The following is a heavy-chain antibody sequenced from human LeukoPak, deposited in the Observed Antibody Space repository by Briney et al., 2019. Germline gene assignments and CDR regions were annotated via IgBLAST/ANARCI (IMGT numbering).Heavy chain of an antibody. Sequence: GGSLRLSCAASGLTLSNAWMTWVRQAPGKGLEWVARIKSKTDGGIKDYAAPVRGTFTISRDDSENTVYLQMNSLKIEDTAVYYCATGRSGYFDSWGQGTLVFVSS. CDR3: ATGRSGYFDS. V-gene: IGHV3-15*01. CDR2: IKSKTDGGIK. CDR1: GLTLSNAW. J-gene: IGHJ4*02.